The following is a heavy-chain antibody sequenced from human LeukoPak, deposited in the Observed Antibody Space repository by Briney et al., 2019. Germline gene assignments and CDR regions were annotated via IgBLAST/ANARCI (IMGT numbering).Heavy chain of an antibody. CDR3: ARVLDYGDYVEGAFDI. Sequence: SVKVSCKASGGTFSSYAISWVRQAPGQGLEWMGGIIPIFGTANYAQKFQGRVTITADESTSTAHMELSSLRSEDTAVYYCARVLDYGDYVEGAFDIWGQGTMVTVSS. CDR2: IIPIFGTA. CDR1: GGTFSSYA. D-gene: IGHD4-17*01. V-gene: IGHV1-69*01. J-gene: IGHJ3*02.